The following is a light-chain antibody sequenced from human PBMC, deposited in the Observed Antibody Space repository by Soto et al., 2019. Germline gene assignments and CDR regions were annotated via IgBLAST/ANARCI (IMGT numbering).Light chain of an antibody. CDR1: QSVGGY. J-gene: IGKJ4*01. V-gene: IGKV3-11*01. CDR2: DAS. Sequence: EIVLTQSPATLSLSPGERATLSCRASQSVGGYLDWYQQKPGQAPRLLIYDASNRASGIPARFSGSGSGTDFTLTTSSLEPEDLAAYYYHQRSNCPPLTFGGGTKVEIK. CDR3: HQRSNCPPLT.